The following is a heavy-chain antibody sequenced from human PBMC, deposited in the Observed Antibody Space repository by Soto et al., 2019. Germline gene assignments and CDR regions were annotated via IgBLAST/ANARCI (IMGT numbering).Heavy chain of an antibody. CDR2: IFYSGST. CDR3: AKRYGDCFDY. V-gene: IGHV4-39*01. CDR1: GGSISSSSYY. Sequence: SETLSLTCTVSGGSISSSSYYWGWIRQPPGKGLEWIGCIFYSGSTYYNPSLKSRVTISVDTSKNQFSLKLSSVTAADTAVYYCAKRYGDCFDYWGQGTLVTVSS. D-gene: IGHD4-17*01. J-gene: IGHJ4*02.